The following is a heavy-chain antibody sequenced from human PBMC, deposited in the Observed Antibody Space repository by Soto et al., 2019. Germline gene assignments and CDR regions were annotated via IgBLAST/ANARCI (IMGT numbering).Heavy chain of an antibody. CDR2: AYYRSKWYN. J-gene: IGHJ6*02. Sequence: SQTLSLTCAISGDSVSSNSAAWNWIRQSPSRGPEWLGRAYYRSKWYNDYAVSVKSRITINPDTSKNQFSLQLNSVTPEDTAVYYCARGGGSWYQNTYYYYGMDVWGQGTTVTVSS. CDR3: ARGGGSWYQNTYYYYGMDV. CDR1: GDSVSSNSAA. D-gene: IGHD6-13*01. V-gene: IGHV6-1*01.